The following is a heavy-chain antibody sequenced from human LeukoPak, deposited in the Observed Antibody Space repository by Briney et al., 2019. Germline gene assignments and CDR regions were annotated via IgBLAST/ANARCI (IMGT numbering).Heavy chain of an antibody. D-gene: IGHD2-21*02. Sequence: SETLSLTCAVYGGSFSGYYWSWIRQPPGKGLEWIGYIYYSGSTNYNPSLKSRVTISVDTSKNQFSLKLSSVTAADTAVYYCARHEADLEFDPWGQGTLGTVSS. J-gene: IGHJ5*02. CDR2: IYYSGST. CDR1: GGSFSGYY. V-gene: IGHV4-59*08. CDR3: ARHEADLEFDP.